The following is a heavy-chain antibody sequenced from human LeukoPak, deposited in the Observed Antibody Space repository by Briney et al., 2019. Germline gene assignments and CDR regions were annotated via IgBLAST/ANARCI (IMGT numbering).Heavy chain of an antibody. CDR1: GFTFSSYA. V-gene: IGHV3-30-3*01. Sequence: GGSLRLSCAASGFTFSSYAMHWVRQAPGKGLEWVAVISYDGSNKYYADSVKGRFTISRDNSKNTLYLQMNSLRAEDTAVYYCARDKSGGYLYDAFDIWGQGTMVTVSS. CDR2: ISYDGSNK. CDR3: ARDKSGGYLYDAFDI. D-gene: IGHD1-26*01. J-gene: IGHJ3*02.